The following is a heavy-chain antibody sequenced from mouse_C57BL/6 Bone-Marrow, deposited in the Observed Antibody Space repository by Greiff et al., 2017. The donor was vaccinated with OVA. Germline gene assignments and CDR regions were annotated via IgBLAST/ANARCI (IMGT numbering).Heavy chain of an antibody. CDR1: GFSLSPFGMG. V-gene: IGHV8-8*01. CDR3: ARIPYGNYEAY. Sequence: QVTLKVSGPGILQPSQTLSLTCSFSGFSLSPFGMGVGWFRQPSGKGLEWLAHIWWDDDKYYNPALKRRLTITKDTSKNQVFRKIAKVDTADTATYYGARIPYGNYEAYWGQGTLVTVSA. CDR2: IWWDDDK. D-gene: IGHD2-1*01. J-gene: IGHJ3*01.